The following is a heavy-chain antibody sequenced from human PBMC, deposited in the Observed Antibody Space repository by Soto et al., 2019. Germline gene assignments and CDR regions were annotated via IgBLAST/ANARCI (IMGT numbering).Heavy chain of an antibody. CDR3: AKDLDSSGYQTYYYYYGMDV. CDR2: ISYDGSNK. Sequence: GGSLRLSCAASGFTFSSYGMHWVRQAPGKGREGVAVISYDGSNKYYADSVKGRFTISRDNSKNTLYLQMNSLRAEDTAVYYCAKDLDSSGYQTYYYYYGMDVWGQGTTVTVSS. J-gene: IGHJ6*02. V-gene: IGHV3-30*18. CDR1: GFTFSSYG. D-gene: IGHD3-22*01.